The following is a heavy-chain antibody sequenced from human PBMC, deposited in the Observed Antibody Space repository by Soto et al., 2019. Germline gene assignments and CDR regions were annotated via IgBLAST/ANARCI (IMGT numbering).Heavy chain of an antibody. D-gene: IGHD5-12*01. V-gene: IGHV2-5*02. CDR1: GFSVTTNGVG. CDR2: LYWDDDK. Sequence: QITLKESGPTLVKPTQTLTLTCTFSGFSVTTNGVGVGWIRQPPGKTLEWLALLYWDDDKHYNPSLKSRLTITKNTSTNQVVLTMTNMDPVDTATYFCAYRRGNSDLSGFLQYSEKWGQGTLVTVSS. CDR3: AYRRGNSDLSGFLQYSEK. J-gene: IGHJ4*02.